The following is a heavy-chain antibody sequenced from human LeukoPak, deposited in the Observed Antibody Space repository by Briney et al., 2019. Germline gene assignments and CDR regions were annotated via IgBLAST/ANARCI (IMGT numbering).Heavy chain of an antibody. CDR3: AKSGYNRFDY. CDR1: GFTFSSYA. CDR2: FSGSGGST. D-gene: IGHD5-24*01. Sequence: GGSLRLSCAASGFTFSSYAMSWVRQAPGKGLKWVSAFSGSGGSTYYADSVKGRFTISRDNSKNTLYLQMSSLRAEDTAVYYCAKSGYNRFDYWGQGTLVTVSS. V-gene: IGHV3-23*01. J-gene: IGHJ4*02.